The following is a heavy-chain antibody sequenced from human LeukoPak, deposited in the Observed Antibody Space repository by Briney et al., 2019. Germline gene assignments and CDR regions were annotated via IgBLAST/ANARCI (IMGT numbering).Heavy chain of an antibody. CDR2: INPNSGGT. Sequence: ASVKVSCKASGYTFTDYYMHWVRQAPGQGLEWMGWINPNSGGTNYAQKFQGRVTMTRDTSISTAYMELSRLRSDDTAVYYCARDPTPYSSGWYRVFDYWGQGTLVTVSS. D-gene: IGHD6-19*01. V-gene: IGHV1-2*02. CDR1: GYTFTDYY. CDR3: ARDPTPYSSGWYRVFDY. J-gene: IGHJ4*02.